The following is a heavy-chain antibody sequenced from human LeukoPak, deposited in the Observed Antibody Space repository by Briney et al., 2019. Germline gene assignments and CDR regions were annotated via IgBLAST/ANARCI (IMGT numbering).Heavy chain of an antibody. CDR3: ARVIGFGELSLGH. V-gene: IGHV1-2*02. J-gene: IGHJ4*02. Sequence: ASVKVSCKASGYTFTGYYIHWVRQAPGQGLEWMGWINPKSGGTNYAQKFQGRVTMTRDTSISTAYMELSRLRSDDTAVYFCARVIGFGELSLGHWGQGTRVTVSS. D-gene: IGHD3-10*01. CDR1: GYTFTGYY. CDR2: INPKSGGT.